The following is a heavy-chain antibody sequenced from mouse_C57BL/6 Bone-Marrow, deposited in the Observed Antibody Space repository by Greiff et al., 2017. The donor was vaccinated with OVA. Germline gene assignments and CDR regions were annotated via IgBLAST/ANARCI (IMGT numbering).Heavy chain of an antibody. V-gene: IGHV10-3*01. CDR3: VRELLRRYFDV. J-gene: IGHJ1*03. CDR1: GFTFNTYA. CDR2: IRSKSSNYAT. Sequence: EVHLVESGGGLVQPKGSLKLSCAASGFTFNTYAMHWVRQAPGKGLEWVARIRSKSSNYATYYADSVKDRITISRDDSQSMLYMQMNNPKTEDTAMYYCVRELLRRYFDVWGTGTTVTVSS. D-gene: IGHD1-1*01.